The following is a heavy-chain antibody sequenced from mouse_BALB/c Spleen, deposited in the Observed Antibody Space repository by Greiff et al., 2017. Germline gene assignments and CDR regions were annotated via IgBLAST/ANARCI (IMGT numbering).Heavy chain of an antibody. CDR3: AREFTTVVATRAWFAY. V-gene: IGHV5-17*02. J-gene: IGHJ3*01. CDR1: GFTFSSFG. CDR2: ISSGSSTI. Sequence: EVQLQESGGGLVQPGGSRKLSCAASGFTFSSFGMHWVRQAPEKGLEWVAYISSGSSTIYYADTVKGRFTVSRDNPKNTLFLQMTSLRSEDTAMYYCAREFTTVVATRAWFAYWGQGTLVTVSA. D-gene: IGHD1-1*01.